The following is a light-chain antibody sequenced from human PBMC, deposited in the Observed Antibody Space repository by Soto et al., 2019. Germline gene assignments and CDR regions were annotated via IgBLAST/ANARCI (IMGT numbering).Light chain of an antibody. J-gene: IGKJ1*01. CDR1: QSVSSNF. V-gene: IGKV3-20*01. Sequence: ENVLTQSPGARSLSPLGIATLSFMASQSVSSNFLAWYQQKPGQAPRLLIYGASNRATGIPDRFSGSGSGTDFTLTISRLEPEDFAVYYCQQYDSSPRTFGQGTKVDIK. CDR3: QQYDSSPRT. CDR2: GAS.